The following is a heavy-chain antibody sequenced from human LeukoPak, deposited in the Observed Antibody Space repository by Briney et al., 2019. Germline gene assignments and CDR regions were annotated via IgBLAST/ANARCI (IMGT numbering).Heavy chain of an antibody. V-gene: IGHV3-23*01. CDR2: ISKSGDNT. CDR1: GFTFYIYA. Sequence: GGSLRLSCAASGFTFYIYAMSWVRQAPGKGLEWISGISKSGDNTQYADSVKGRFTVSRENSKNTLYLQLNSLRAEDTAVYYCAREGSDNSGYDLDFWGQGTLVTVSS. D-gene: IGHD3-9*01. CDR3: AREGSDNSGYDLDF. J-gene: IGHJ4*02.